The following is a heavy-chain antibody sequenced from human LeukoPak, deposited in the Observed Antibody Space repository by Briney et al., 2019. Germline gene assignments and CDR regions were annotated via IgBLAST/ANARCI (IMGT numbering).Heavy chain of an antibody. Sequence: SETLSLTCAVYGGSFSGYYWSWIRQPPGKGLEWIGEINHSGSTNYNPSLKSRVTISVDTSKNQFSLKLSSVTAADTAVYYCARRYGSGSSRYYYYYYYMDVWGKGTTVTVSS. CDR3: ARRYGSGSSRYYYYYYYMDV. V-gene: IGHV4-34*01. CDR1: GGSFSGYY. D-gene: IGHD3-10*01. J-gene: IGHJ6*03. CDR2: INHSGST.